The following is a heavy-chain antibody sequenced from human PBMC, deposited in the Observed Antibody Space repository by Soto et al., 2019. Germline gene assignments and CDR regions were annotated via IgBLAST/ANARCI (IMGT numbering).Heavy chain of an antibody. CDR1: GFTFSTYA. V-gene: IGHV3-23*01. CDR2: VSSGGGT. J-gene: IGHJ4*02. Sequence: EVELLESGGGLVQPEGSLRLSCAASGFTFSTYAMGWVRQAPGKGLEWVSVVSSGGGTHYADSVKGRFTVSRDNSKNTLSLQMNSLRADDTAVDYCAKRRGAGGHFDYWGQGALVTVSS. CDR3: AKRRGAGGHFDY. D-gene: IGHD2-15*01.